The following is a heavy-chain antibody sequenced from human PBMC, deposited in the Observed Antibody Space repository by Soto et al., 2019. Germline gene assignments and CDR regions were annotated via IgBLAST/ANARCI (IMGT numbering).Heavy chain of an antibody. J-gene: IGHJ5*02. CDR3: ARGPSMGWFDP. CDR2: INHSGST. CDR1: GRSFSGYY. V-gene: IGHV4-34*01. Sequence: SETLSLTCAVYGRSFSGYYWSWIRQPPGKGLEWIGEINHSGSTNYNPSLKSRVTISVDTSKNQFSLKLSSVTAADTAVYYCARGPSMGWFDPWGQGTLVTVS. D-gene: IGHD3-10*01.